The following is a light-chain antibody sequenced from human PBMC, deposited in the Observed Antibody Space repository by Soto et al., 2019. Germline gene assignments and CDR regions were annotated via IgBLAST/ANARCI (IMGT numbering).Light chain of an antibody. J-gene: IGLJ1*01. CDR3: SSYAGSTIP. V-gene: IGLV2-8*01. Sequence: QSALTQPPSASGSPGQSVTISCTGTSSDVGGYNYVSWYQQHPGKAPKLMIYEVSKRPSGVPDRFSGSKSGNTASLTVSGLQAEDEADYYCSSYAGSTIPFGTGTTLTVL. CDR2: EVS. CDR1: SSDVGGYNY.